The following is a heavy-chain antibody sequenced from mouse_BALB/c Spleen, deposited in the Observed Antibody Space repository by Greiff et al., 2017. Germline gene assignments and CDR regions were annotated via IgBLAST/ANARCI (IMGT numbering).Heavy chain of an antibody. Sequence: EVNLVESGGGLVQPGGSRKLSCAASGFTFSSFGMHWVRQAPEKGLEWVAYISSGSSTIYYADTVKGRFTISRDNPKNTLFLQMTSLRSEDTAMYYCARGDGGYYAMDYWGQGTSVTVSS. V-gene: IGHV5-17*02. D-gene: IGHD1-1*02. CDR2: ISSGSSTI. J-gene: IGHJ4*01. CDR3: ARGDGGYYAMDY. CDR1: GFTFSSFG.